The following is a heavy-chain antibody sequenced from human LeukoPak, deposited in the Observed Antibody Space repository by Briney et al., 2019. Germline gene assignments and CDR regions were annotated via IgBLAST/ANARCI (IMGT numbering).Heavy chain of an antibody. CDR3: TTANLGSKRYCISTSCIGDY. Sequence: GGSLRLSCAASGFTFSNAWMSWVRQAPGKGLEWVGRIKSKTDGGTTDYAAPVKGRFTISRDDSKNTLYLQMNSLKTEDTAVYYCTTANLGSKRYCISTSCIGDYWGQGTLVTVSS. CDR2: IKSKTDGGTT. V-gene: IGHV3-15*01. CDR1: GFTFSNAW. J-gene: IGHJ4*02. D-gene: IGHD2-2*01.